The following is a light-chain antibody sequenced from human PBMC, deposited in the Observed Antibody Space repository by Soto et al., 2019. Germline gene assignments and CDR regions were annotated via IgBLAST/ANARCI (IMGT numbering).Light chain of an antibody. V-gene: IGKV1-8*01. CDR1: QGISSY. CDR2: AAS. CDR3: QQYYSYPLT. J-gene: IGKJ4*01. Sequence: AIRMTQSPSSFSASTGDRVTITCRASQGISSYLAWYQQKPGKAPKLLIYAASTLQSGVPSRFSVSGSGTDFTLTISCLQSEDFATYYCQQYYSYPLTFGGGTKVEFK.